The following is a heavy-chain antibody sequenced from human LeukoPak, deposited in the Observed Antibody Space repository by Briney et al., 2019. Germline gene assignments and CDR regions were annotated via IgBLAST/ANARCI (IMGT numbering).Heavy chain of an antibody. CDR2: IWYDGSNK. D-gene: IGHD2-21*02. J-gene: IGHJ4*02. V-gene: IGHV3-33*01. Sequence: GSLRLSCAASGFTFSSYGMHWVRQAPGKGLEWVAVIWYDGSNKYYADSVKGRFTISRDNSKNTLYLQMNSLRAEDTAVYYCARDLKGDGYFDYWGQGTLVTVSS. CDR1: GFTFSSYG. CDR3: ARDLKGDGYFDY.